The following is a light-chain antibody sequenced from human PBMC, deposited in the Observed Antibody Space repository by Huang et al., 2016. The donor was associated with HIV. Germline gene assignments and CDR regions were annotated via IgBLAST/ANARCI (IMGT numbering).Light chain of an antibody. J-gene: IGKJ1*01. Sequence: DIQMTQSPFTLSASVGDGVTITCRASHSIGRWLAWYQQKPGKAPSLLIFKASSLERGVPSRFSGSGCKTEFILTISGLQPVDSATYYCQQYDTFPWTFGQGTKVEIK. CDR3: QQYDTFPWT. CDR2: KAS. CDR1: HSIGRW. V-gene: IGKV1-5*03.